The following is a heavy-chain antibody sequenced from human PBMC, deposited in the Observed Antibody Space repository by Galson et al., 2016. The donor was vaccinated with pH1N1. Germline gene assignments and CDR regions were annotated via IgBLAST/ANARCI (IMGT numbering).Heavy chain of an antibody. J-gene: IGHJ4*02. Sequence: QSGAEVKKPGESLKISCQGSGYSFSSHWIGWVRQMPGKGLEWMGIIYPGDSDTKYSPSFQGQVTFSADKSINTAYLQWSGLKASDTAMYFCARRSAVAGVDYWGQGTLVTVSS. D-gene: IGHD6-19*01. V-gene: IGHV5-51*01. CDR1: GYSFSSHW. CDR3: ARRSAVAGVDY. CDR2: IYPGDSDT.